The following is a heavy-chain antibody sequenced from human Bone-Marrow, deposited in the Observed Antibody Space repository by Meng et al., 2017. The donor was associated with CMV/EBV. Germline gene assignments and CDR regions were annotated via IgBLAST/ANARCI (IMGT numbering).Heavy chain of an antibody. D-gene: IGHD3-3*01. CDR1: GYSISSGYY. J-gene: IGHJ4*02. V-gene: IGHV4-38-2*02. CDR2: INHSGST. CDR3: ARRTYYDFWSGYPFVY. Sequence: SETLSLTCTVSGYSISSGYYWSWIRQPPGKGLEWIGEINHSGSTNYNPSLKSRVTISVDTSKNQFSLKLSSVTAADTAVYYCARRTYYDFWSGYPFVYWGQGTLVTVSS.